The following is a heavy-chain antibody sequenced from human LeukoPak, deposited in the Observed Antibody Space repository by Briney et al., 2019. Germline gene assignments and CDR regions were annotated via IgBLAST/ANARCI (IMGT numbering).Heavy chain of an antibody. CDR1: GYTFTIYY. CDR3: ARDQLLWFGELLSNYYGMDV. Sequence: ASVNVSFKASGYTFTIYYMHWVRQAPGQGLEWMGIINPSGGSTSYAQKFQGRVTMTRDTSTSTVYMELSSLRSEDTAVYYCARDQLLWFGELLSNYYGMDVWGQGTTVTVSS. D-gene: IGHD3-10*01. J-gene: IGHJ6*02. V-gene: IGHV1-46*01. CDR2: INPSGGST.